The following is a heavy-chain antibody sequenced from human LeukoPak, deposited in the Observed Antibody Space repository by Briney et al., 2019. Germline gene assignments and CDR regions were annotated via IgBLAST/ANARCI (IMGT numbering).Heavy chain of an antibody. CDR3: AKVLIWTYGSGNCYKGAFDI. V-gene: IGHV3-23*01. CDR2: ISDSGGRI. J-gene: IGHJ3*02. D-gene: IGHD3-10*01. CDR1: GFTFNSYA. Sequence: GGSLRLSCAASGFTFNSYAMTWVRQAPGKGLEWVSLISDSGGRIYYADSVKGRFTIPRDNSKNTLYLQTNSLRAEDTAVYYCAKVLIWTYGSGNCYKGAFDIWGQGTMVTVFS.